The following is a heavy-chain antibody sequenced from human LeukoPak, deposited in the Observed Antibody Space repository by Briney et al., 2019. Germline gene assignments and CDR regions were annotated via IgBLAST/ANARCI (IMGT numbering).Heavy chain of an antibody. CDR2: ICYSGST. D-gene: IGHD2-21*02. CDR1: GGSVSSGSYY. V-gene: IGHV4-61*01. CDR3: ARDLLAYCSGDCYSSFYYGMDV. J-gene: IGHJ6*02. Sequence: PSEALSLACTVSGGSVSSGSYYWSWIRQPPGKGLEWIGYICYSGSTNYNPSLKSRVTISVDTSRNQFSLRLSSVTAADTAVYYCARDLLAYCSGDCYSSFYYGMDVWGPGTAVTVSS.